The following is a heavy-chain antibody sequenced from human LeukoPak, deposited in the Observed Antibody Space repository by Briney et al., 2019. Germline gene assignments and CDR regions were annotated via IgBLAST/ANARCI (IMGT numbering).Heavy chain of an antibody. Sequence: PSETLSLTCTVSGGSIGSHYWSWIRQPPGKGLEWIGYIYYSGSTNYNPSLKSRVTISVDTSKNQFSLKLSSVTAADTAVYYCAREGSAIAAAGTRYYYYYMDVWGKGTTVTVSS. V-gene: IGHV4-59*11. D-gene: IGHD6-13*01. CDR1: GGSIGSHY. CDR3: AREGSAIAAAGTRYYYYYMDV. CDR2: IYYSGST. J-gene: IGHJ6*03.